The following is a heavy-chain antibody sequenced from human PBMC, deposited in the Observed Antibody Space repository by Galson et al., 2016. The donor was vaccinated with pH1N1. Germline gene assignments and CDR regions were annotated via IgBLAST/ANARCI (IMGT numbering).Heavy chain of an antibody. CDR1: GFTFSTYT. CDR3: AKDHSLHLWLQGAFDI. D-gene: IGHD5-18*01. J-gene: IGHJ3*02. Sequence: SLRLSCAASGFTFSTYTVHWVRQSPGKGLEWVSSISGSGLSTYYADSVKGRFTISRDNSKNTLYLQMNSLRAEDTAVYYCAKDHSLHLWLQGAFDIWGQGTRVTVSS. V-gene: IGHV3-23*01. CDR2: ISGSGLST.